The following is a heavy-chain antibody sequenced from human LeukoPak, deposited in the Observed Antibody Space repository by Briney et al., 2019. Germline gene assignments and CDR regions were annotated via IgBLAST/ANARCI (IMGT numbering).Heavy chain of an antibody. Sequence: SETLSLTCAVSGGSISSSNYYWGWIRQPPGKGLDWIGSIYYSGSTYYNPSLKSRVTTSVDTSKNQFSLKLSSVTAADTAVYYCARLYYYDNSGYLWYFDLWGRGTLVTVSS. V-gene: IGHV4-39*01. CDR1: GGSISSSNYY. D-gene: IGHD3-22*01. J-gene: IGHJ2*01. CDR3: ARLYYYDNSGYLWYFDL. CDR2: IYYSGST.